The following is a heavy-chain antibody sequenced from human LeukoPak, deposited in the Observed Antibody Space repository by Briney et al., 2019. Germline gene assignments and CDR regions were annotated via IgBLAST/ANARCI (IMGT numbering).Heavy chain of an antibody. CDR2: MNPNRGNT. Sequence: GASVKVSFKASGYTFTNYDINWVRQATGQGREWMGWMNPNRGNTGYAQTFQGTVTMTRHTSISTAYMELSSLRSEDTAVYYCAKSIVVVVAATPGLYYCMDVWGQGTTVTVS. V-gene: IGHV1-8*01. CDR1: GYTFTNYD. CDR3: AKSIVVVVAATPGLYYCMDV. D-gene: IGHD2-15*01. J-gene: IGHJ6*02.